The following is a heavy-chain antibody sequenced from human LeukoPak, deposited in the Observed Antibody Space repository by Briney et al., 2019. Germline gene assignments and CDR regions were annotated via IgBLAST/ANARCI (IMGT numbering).Heavy chain of an antibody. CDR3: ARVYQLDIDY. J-gene: IGHJ4*02. V-gene: IGHV1-8*01. Sequence: ASVKVSCKASGYTFTSYEINCGRQATEEGLGCGGWMNHKSGNTGYAKKFQGRVTMTTNTSISTAYMELSSLRSQDTAVYYCARVYQLDIDYWGQGTLVTVSS. D-gene: IGHD2-2*01. CDR2: MNHKSGNT. CDR1: GYTFTSYE.